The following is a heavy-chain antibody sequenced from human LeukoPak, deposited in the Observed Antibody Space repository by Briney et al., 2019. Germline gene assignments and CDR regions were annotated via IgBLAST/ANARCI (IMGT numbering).Heavy chain of an antibody. CDR1: GYSISSGYY. CDR2: IYHSGST. D-gene: IGHD4-17*01. J-gene: IGHJ4*02. CDR3: ARDTRIDYGDYVGFRFDFDY. Sequence: SETLSLTCTVSGYSISSGYYWGWIRQPPGKGLEWIGSIYHSGSTYYNPSLKSRVTISVDTSKNQSSLKLSSVTAADTAVYYCARDTRIDYGDYVGFRFDFDYWGQGTLVTVSS. V-gene: IGHV4-38-2*02.